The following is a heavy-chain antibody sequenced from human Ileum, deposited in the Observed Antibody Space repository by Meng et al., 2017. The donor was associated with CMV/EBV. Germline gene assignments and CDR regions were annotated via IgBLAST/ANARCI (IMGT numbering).Heavy chain of an antibody. V-gene: IGHV1-18*01. D-gene: IGHD3-3*01. Sequence: SGFTFTNYYSRWVRQAPGQGLGWVGWIRAYNGGTNTAQKFQGRATMTIDTSTSTAYMELRSLRSDDTAVYYCARGDTYYLEWWFDPWGQGTLVTVSS. CDR3: ARGDTYYLEWWFDP. CDR1: GFTFTNYY. CDR2: IRAYNGGT. J-gene: IGHJ5*02.